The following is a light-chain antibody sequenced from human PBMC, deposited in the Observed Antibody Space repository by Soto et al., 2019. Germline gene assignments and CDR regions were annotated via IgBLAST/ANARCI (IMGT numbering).Light chain of an antibody. J-gene: IGKJ5*01. Sequence: EVAMTQSPATLSVSPGERATLSCRASQSVSTNLAWYQQKPGQAPRLLIYGASTRATGIPDRFSGSGSGTEFTLTISSLQSEDFAVYYCQQRKNWQVTFGQGTRLE. CDR3: QQRKNWQVT. V-gene: IGKV3-15*01. CDR1: QSVSTN. CDR2: GAS.